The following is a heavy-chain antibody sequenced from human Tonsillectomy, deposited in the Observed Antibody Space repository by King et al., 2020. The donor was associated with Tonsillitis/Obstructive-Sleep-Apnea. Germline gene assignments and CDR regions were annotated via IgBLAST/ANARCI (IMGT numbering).Heavy chain of an antibody. CDR2: IYCDDDK. Sequence: TLKESGPTLVKPTQTLTLTCTFSGFSLSTNGVGVGWIRQPPGKALEWLAIIYCDDDKRYSPSLETRLTNATDTTKNMLVFTRTNMGPLDTGTYYCVYRGKQQMEPRYDRYSYMDVWGKGSTVTVSS. V-gene: IGHV2-5*02. CDR3: VYRGKQQMEPRYDRYSYMDV. J-gene: IGHJ6*03. D-gene: IGHD6-13*01. CDR1: GFSLSTNGVG.